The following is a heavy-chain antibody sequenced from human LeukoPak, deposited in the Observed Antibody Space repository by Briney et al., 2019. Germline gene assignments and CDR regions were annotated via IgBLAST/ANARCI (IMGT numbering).Heavy chain of an antibody. D-gene: IGHD5-12*01. J-gene: IGHJ4*02. CDR1: GGSISSSSYY. V-gene: IGHV4-39*01. CDR2: IYYSGST. Sequence: SETLSLTCTVSGGSISSSSYYRGWIRQPPGKGLEWIGSIYYSGSTYYNPSLKSRVTISVDTSKNQFSLKLSSVTAADTAVYYCARRAYSGYEYFDYWGQGTLVTVSS. CDR3: ARRAYSGYEYFDY.